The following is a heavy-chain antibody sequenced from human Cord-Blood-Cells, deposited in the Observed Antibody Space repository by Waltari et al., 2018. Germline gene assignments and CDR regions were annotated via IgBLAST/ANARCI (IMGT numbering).Heavy chain of an antibody. J-gene: IGHJ3*02. V-gene: IGHV4-59*01. D-gene: IGHD5-12*01. CDR3: ARVRGYSGYDAFDI. CDR1: VGSFSSSS. CDR2: IYYSGST. Sequence: QVQLQESGPGLVKPSETLSLPCTVSVGSFSSSSWTWIRPPPGKGLEWIGYIYYSGSTNYNPSLKSRVTISVDTSKNQFSLKLSSVTAADTAVYYCARVRGYSGYDAFDIWGQGTMVTVSS.